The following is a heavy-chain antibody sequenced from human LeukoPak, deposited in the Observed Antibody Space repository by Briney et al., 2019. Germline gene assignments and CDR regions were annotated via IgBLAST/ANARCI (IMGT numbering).Heavy chain of an antibody. Sequence: GGSLRLSCAASGFTFSTYDMSWVRQAPGKGLEWVSTVRVNGRSTYYADSVKGRFTISRDNSKNTLYLQMNSLRAEDTALYYCAKPGEASNYYFDYWGQGALVTVSS. D-gene: IGHD2-21*01. CDR2: VRVNGRST. CDR1: GFTFSTYD. J-gene: IGHJ4*02. CDR3: AKPGEASNYYFDY. V-gene: IGHV3-23*01.